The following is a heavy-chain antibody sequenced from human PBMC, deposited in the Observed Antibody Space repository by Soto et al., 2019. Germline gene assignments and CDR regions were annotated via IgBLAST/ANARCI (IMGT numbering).Heavy chain of an antibody. J-gene: IGHJ5*02. CDR3: ARNRAYYGSAYECSRFDV. V-gene: IGHV4-38-2*01. CDR2: IYHSGST. Sequence: SETLSLTCAVSSYSISSDYHWGWIRQPPGKGLEWIGSIYHSGSTHYNPSLKSRVAISVDTSKNQFSLKLTSVTAADTAVYYCARNRAYYGSAYECSRFDVWGQGTLVTVSS. D-gene: IGHD3-16*01. CDR1: SYSISSDYH.